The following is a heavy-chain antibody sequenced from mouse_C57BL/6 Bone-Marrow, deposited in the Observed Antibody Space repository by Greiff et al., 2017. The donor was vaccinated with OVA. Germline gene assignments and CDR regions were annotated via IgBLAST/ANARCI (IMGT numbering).Heavy chain of an antibody. V-gene: IGHV7-3*01. CDR3: ERYWETGNWYFDV. J-gene: IGHJ1*03. Sequence: EVKLMESGGGLVQPGGSLSLSCAASGFTFTDYYMSWVRQPPGKALEWLGFIRNKANGYTTEYSASVKGRFTISRDNSQSILYLQMNALRAKESATYDCERYWETGNWYFDVGGTGTTVTVSS. CDR1: GFTFTDYY. D-gene: IGHD4-1*01. CDR2: IRNKANGYTT.